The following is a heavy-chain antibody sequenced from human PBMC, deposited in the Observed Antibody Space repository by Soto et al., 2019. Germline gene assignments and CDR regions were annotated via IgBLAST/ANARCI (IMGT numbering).Heavy chain of an antibody. CDR3: GRSSTTTYYFDY. Sequence: QVQLQESGPGLVKPSQTLSLTYTVSGGSISSGGYYWSWIRQHPGKGLEWIGYIYYSGSTYYNPSLKSRVTISVDTSKNQFSLKLSSVTAADTAVYYCGRSSTTTYYFDYWGQGTLVTVSS. V-gene: IGHV4-31*03. D-gene: IGHD2-2*01. CDR1: GGSISSGGYY. J-gene: IGHJ4*02. CDR2: IYYSGST.